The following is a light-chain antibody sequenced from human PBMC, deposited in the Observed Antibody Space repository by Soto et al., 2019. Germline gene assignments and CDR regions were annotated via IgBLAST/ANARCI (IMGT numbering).Light chain of an antibody. CDR1: PSVSNS. Sequence: EIVLTKSPATLSFSPGERATLSCRASPSVSNSLAWYQHKPGQAPRLLIYDASNRATGVPTRFSGSGSGTDFTLTISSLEPEDFAVYYCQQYDISPWTFGQGTKVDIK. J-gene: IGKJ1*01. V-gene: IGKV3-11*01. CDR2: DAS. CDR3: QQYDISPWT.